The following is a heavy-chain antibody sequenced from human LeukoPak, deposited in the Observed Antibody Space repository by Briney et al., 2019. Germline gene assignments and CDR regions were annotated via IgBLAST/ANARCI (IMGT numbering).Heavy chain of an antibody. D-gene: IGHD3-10*01. CDR3: ARDLYYYGSGSYYDVFDV. V-gene: IGHV1-18*01. CDR1: GYTFSTYG. CDR2: ISAYKGNT. J-gene: IGHJ3*01. Sequence: ASVKVSCKASGYTFSTYGISWVRQAPGQGLEWMGWISAYKGNTYYAQKLQGRVTMTTDTSTSTAYMELRSLRSDDTAIYCCARDLYYYGSGSYYDVFDVWGQGTMVTASS.